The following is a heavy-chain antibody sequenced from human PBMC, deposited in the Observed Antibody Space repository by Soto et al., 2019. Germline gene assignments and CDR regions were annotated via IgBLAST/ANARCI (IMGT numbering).Heavy chain of an antibody. CDR2: MNPNNGNA. CDR3: ARRKERSGPYYLAL. Sequence: ASVKVSCKASGFTFITYDFSWVRQAAGQGLEWMGWMNPNNGNAGFAQKFRGRINMTRNTSISTAYLELSSLRPDDSAVYFCARRKERSGPYYLALWGQGTQVPVSS. V-gene: IGHV1-8*01. D-gene: IGHD6-25*01. CDR1: GFTFITYD. J-gene: IGHJ4*02.